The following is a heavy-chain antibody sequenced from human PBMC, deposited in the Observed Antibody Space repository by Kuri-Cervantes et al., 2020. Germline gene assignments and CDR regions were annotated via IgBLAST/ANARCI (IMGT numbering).Heavy chain of an antibody. Sequence: ASVKVSCKASGYTFTSYYIHWVRQAPGQGLEWMGIINPSGGSPNYAQKFQGRVTMTRDTSTSTVYMELSGLRSDDTAVYYCARGLYDILACMDVWGQGTTVTVSS. CDR2: INPSGGSP. D-gene: IGHD3-9*01. V-gene: IGHV1-46*01. CDR1: GYTFTSYY. J-gene: IGHJ6*02. CDR3: ARGLYDILACMDV.